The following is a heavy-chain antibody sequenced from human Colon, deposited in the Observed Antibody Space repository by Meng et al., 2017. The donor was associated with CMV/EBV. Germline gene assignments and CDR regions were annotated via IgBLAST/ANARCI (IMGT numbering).Heavy chain of an antibody. D-gene: IGHD2-2*01. CDR1: GYTFNGYY. V-gene: IGHV1-2*02. CDR3: ARDRGYCTGNSCLNAMDV. CDR2: ISPGSGGA. Sequence: ASVKASCKASGYTFNGYYIHWVRQAPGQGLEWVGWISPGSGGADYRFQGRVTLTRDTSISTAYMELSSLTSDDTAVYYCARDRGYCTGNSCLNAMDVWGQGTTVTVSS. J-gene: IGHJ6*02.